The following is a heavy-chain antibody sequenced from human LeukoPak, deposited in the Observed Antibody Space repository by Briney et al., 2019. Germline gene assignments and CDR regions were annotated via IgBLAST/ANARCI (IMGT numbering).Heavy chain of an antibody. V-gene: IGHV3-21*01. CDR3: ARGPTRIGAAGTWPVDY. CDR1: GFTFGDYS. CDR2: ISSGNSYI. J-gene: IGHJ4*02. D-gene: IGHD6-25*01. Sequence: PGGSLRLSCAASGFTFGDYSMKWVRQAPGKGLEWVSSISSGNSYIYYGDSVKGRFTISRDNAKTSLYLQMNSLRDEDTAVYYCARGPTRIGAAGTWPVDYWGQGTLVTVSS.